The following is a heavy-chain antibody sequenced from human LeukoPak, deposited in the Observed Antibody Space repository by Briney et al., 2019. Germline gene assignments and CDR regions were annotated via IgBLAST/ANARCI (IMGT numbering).Heavy chain of an antibody. CDR2: IYYSGST. Sequence: PSETLSLTCTVSGGSISSYYWSWIRQFPGKGLEWIGYIYYSGSTNYNPSLKSRVTISLDPSKSQFSLKLTSVTPADTAVYYCAIGRPRTSGWFDPWGQGTLVTVSS. V-gene: IGHV4-59*01. CDR1: GGSISSYY. J-gene: IGHJ5*02. D-gene: IGHD1-26*01. CDR3: AIGRPRTSGWFDP.